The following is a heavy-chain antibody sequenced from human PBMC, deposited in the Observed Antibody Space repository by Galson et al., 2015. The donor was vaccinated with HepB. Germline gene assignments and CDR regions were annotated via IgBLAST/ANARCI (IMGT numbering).Heavy chain of an antibody. Sequence: SLRLSCAASGFTFSCYAMHWVRQAPGKGLEWVAVISYDGSNKYYADSVKGRFTISRDNSKNTLYLQMNSLRAEDTAVYYCARDFGYGDGPFDYWGQGTLVTVSS. V-gene: IGHV3-30-3*01. J-gene: IGHJ4*02. CDR3: ARDFGYGDGPFDY. D-gene: IGHD5-12*01. CDR1: GFTFSCYA. CDR2: ISYDGSNK.